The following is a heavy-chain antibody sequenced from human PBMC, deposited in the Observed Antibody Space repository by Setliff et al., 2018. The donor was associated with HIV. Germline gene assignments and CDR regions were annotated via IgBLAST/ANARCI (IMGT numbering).Heavy chain of an antibody. D-gene: IGHD3-10*01. CDR2: INPNSGGT. CDR3: ARDSGMATIGGGFI. V-gene: IGHV1-2*02. Sequence: ASVKVSCKASGGAFSSYALSWVRQAPGQGLEWMGWINPNSGGTNYAQKFQGRVTMTRDTSISTAYMELSSLRSEDTAVYYCARDSGMATIGGGFIWGQGTLVTVSS. J-gene: IGHJ4*02. CDR1: GGAFSSYA.